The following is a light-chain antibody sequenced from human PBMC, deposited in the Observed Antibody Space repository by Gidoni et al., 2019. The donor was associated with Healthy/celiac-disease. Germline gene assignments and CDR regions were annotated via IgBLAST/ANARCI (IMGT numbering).Light chain of an antibody. CDR3: QSADSSGTDVV. V-gene: IGLV3-25*03. Sequence: SYELTQPPSVSVSPGKTARITCSGDELPKQYAYWYQQKPGQAPVLVIYKDSERPSGIPERFSGSSSGTTVTLTISGVQAEDEADYYCQSADSSGTDVVFGGGTKLTVL. CDR2: KDS. J-gene: IGLJ2*01. CDR1: ELPKQY.